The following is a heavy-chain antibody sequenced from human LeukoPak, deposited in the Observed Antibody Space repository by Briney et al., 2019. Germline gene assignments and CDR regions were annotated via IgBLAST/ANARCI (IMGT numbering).Heavy chain of an antibody. CDR2: MNPNSGNT. D-gene: IGHD6-6*01. CDR3: ARRSSSSYYYYYYMGV. V-gene: IGHV1-8*01. CDR1: GYTFTSYD. J-gene: IGHJ6*03. Sequence: ASVKVSCKASGYTFTSYDINWVRQATGQGLEWMGWMNPNSGNTGYAQKFRGRVTMTRNTSISTAYMELSSLRSEDTAVYYCARRSSSSYYYYYYMGVWGKGTTVTVSS.